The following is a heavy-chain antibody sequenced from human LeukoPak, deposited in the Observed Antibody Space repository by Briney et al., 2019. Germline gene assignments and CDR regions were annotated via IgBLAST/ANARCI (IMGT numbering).Heavy chain of an antibody. CDR3: ARGTTMVRTFDI. CDR2: INPNSGGT. D-gene: IGHD3-10*01. V-gene: IGHV1-2*06. CDR1: GGTFSSYA. J-gene: IGHJ3*02. Sequence: ASVKVSCKASGGTFSSYAISWVRQAPGQGLEWMGRINPNSGGTNYAQKFQGRVTMTRDTAITTAYMELSRLRSDDTAVYYCARGTTMVRTFDIWGQGTMVTVSS.